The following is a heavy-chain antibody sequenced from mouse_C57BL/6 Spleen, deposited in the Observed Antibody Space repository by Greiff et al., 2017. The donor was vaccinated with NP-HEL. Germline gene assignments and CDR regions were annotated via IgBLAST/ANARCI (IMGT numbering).Heavy chain of an antibody. Sequence: DVQLQESGPGLVKPSQSLSLTCSVTGYSITSGYYWNWLRQFPGNKLEWMGYISYDGSNNYNPSLKNRISITRDTSKNQFFLKLNSVTTEDTATYYCARDRIYDGYYDAMDYWGQGTSVTVSS. V-gene: IGHV3-6*01. CDR3: ARDRIYDGYYDAMDY. CDR1: GYSITSGYY. D-gene: IGHD2-3*01. CDR2: ISYDGSN. J-gene: IGHJ4*01.